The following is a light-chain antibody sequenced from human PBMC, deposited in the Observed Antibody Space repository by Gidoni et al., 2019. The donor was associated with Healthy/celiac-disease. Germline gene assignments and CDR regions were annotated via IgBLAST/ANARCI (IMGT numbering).Light chain of an antibody. V-gene: IGLV1-40*01. J-gene: IGLJ2*01. CDR1: SSNIGAGYD. CDR3: QSYDSSLSAPVV. CDR2: GTS. Sequence: QSVLTQQPSASGAPGQRVPISCTGSSSNIGAGYDLHLYQQLPGTAPKLLIYGTSPRPSGVPARFSGSKSGTSASLAITGLQAEDEADYYCQSYDSSLSAPVVFGGGTKLTVL.